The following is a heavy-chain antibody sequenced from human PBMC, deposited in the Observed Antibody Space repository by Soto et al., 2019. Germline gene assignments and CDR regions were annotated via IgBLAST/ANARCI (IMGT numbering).Heavy chain of an antibody. Sequence: GGSLRLSCAASGFTFSSYGMHWVRQAPGKGLEWVALISFDGTNKYYGDSVRGRFTISRDNSKNTLYLQMNSLRAEDTAVYYCAKGASAAMVTNWFDPWGQGTLVTVSS. V-gene: IGHV3-30*18. J-gene: IGHJ5*02. CDR1: GFTFSSYG. CDR3: AKGASAAMVTNWFDP. D-gene: IGHD5-18*01. CDR2: ISFDGTNK.